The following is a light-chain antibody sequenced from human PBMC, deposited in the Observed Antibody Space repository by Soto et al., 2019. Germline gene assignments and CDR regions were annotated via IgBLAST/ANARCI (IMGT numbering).Light chain of an antibody. J-gene: IGKJ1*01. CDR3: QQFGGSSRT. V-gene: IGKV3-20*01. CDR1: QGVSNTY. CDR2: GAS. Sequence: VLTQYLGTLSLSPGERATLFCRASQGVSNTYLAWYQQKPGQAPRLLIYGASFRATGIPDRFSGSGSGTDFTLTITRLEPEDFAVYYCQQFGGSSRTFGQGTKVDTK.